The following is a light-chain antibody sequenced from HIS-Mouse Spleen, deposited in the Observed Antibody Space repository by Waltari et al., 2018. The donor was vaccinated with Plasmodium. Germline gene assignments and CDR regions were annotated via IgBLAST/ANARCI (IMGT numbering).Light chain of an antibody. Sequence: SYELTQPPSVSVSPGQTASITCSGDKLGYKYACWYQQKPGQAPVMVIYQHSKRPSGIPERFSGSNSWNTATLTISGTQAMDEADYYCQAWDSSTVVFGGGTKLTVL. V-gene: IGLV3-1*01. J-gene: IGLJ2*01. CDR3: QAWDSSTVV. CDR1: KLGYKY. CDR2: QHS.